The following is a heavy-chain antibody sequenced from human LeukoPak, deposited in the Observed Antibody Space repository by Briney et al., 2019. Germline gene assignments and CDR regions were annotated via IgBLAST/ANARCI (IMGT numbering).Heavy chain of an antibody. J-gene: IGHJ4*02. D-gene: IGHD2/OR15-2a*01. CDR3: AKATTTSPRNFDY. V-gene: IGHV3-23*01. Sequence: SGGSTYYADSVKGRFTISRGNSKNTLYLQMNSLRAEDTAVYYCAKATTTSPRNFDYWGQGTLVTVSS. CDR2: SGGST.